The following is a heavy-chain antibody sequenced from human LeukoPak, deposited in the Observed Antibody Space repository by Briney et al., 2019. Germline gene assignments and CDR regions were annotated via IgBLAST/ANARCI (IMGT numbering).Heavy chain of an antibody. D-gene: IGHD3-16*01. CDR3: ARYDSRGSASTRFDY. Sequence: SETLSLTCTVSGGSITSYYWSWIRQPPGKGLEWIGYIYYSGSTSYNLSLRGRVTISLDTSKKQFSLRLSSVTAADTAVYYCARYDSRGSASTRFDYWGQGILVTISS. J-gene: IGHJ4*02. V-gene: IGHV4-59*08. CDR2: IYYSGST. CDR1: GGSITSYY.